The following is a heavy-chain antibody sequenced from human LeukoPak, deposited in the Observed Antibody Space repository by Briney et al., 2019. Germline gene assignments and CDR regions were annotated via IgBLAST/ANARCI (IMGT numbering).Heavy chain of an antibody. D-gene: IGHD3-10*01. J-gene: IGHJ4*02. V-gene: IGHV1-2*02. CDR3: GRDYYGSGSSRGY. Sequence: ASVKVSCKASGYTFTGYYMHWVRQAPGQGLEWMGWINPNSGGTNYAQKFQGRVTMTRDTSISTAYMELSRLRSDDTAVYYCGRDYYGSGSSRGYWGQGTLVTVSS. CDR1: GYTFTGYY. CDR2: INPNSGGT.